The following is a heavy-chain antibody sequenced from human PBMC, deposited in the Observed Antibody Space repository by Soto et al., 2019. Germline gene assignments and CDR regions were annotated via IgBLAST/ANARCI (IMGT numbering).Heavy chain of an antibody. CDR1: GGSISSSSYY. CDR3: ARIGLAATDVDV. Sequence: SETLSLTCTVSGGSISSSSYYWGWIRQPPGKGLEWIGSIYYSGSTYYNPSLKSRVTISVDTSKNQFSLKLSSVTAADTAVYYCARIGLAATDVDVWGKGTTVTVSS. CDR2: IYYSGST. V-gene: IGHV4-39*01. D-gene: IGHD2-15*01. J-gene: IGHJ6*04.